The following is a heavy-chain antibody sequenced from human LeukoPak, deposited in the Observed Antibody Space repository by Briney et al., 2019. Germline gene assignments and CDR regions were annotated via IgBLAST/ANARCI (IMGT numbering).Heavy chain of an antibody. CDR1: GFTFTSYA. Sequence: GRSLRLSCAASGFTFTSYAVHWVRQAPGKGLEWVAVISYDGSNKYYADSVKGRFTISRDNSKNTLYLQMNSLRAEDTAVYYCATASGIAVADYWGQGTLVTVSS. D-gene: IGHD6-19*01. CDR2: ISYDGSNK. V-gene: IGHV3-30-3*01. J-gene: IGHJ4*02. CDR3: ATASGIAVADY.